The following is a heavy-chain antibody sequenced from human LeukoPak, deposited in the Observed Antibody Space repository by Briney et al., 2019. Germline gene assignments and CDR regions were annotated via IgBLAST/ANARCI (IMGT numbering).Heavy chain of an antibody. CDR1: RFTFGDYA. Sequence: GGSLRLSCTASRFTFGDYAMSWVRQAPGKGLEWVSYISSSGSTIYYADSVKGRFTISRDNAKNSLYLQMNSLRAEDTAVYYCARGSELLTTLFDYWGQGTLVTVSS. CDR3: ARGSELLTTLFDY. D-gene: IGHD1-26*01. J-gene: IGHJ4*02. CDR2: ISSSGSTI. V-gene: IGHV3-48*03.